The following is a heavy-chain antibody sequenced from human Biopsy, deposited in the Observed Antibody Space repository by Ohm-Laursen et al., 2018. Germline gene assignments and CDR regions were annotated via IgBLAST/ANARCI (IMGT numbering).Heavy chain of an antibody. V-gene: IGHV1-46*01. Sequence: VSVKVSCKVSGNTFATYHIHWVRQAPGQGLEWMGVISPSGATTSFSQKFQGRITMTRDTSTGTVYMDLNSLGSEDTAVYYCARAGVGSDGTDSYYYGMDVWGPGTTVTVSS. CDR2: ISPSGATT. CDR1: GNTFATYH. CDR3: ARAGVGSDGTDSYYYGMDV. D-gene: IGHD5-24*01. J-gene: IGHJ6*02.